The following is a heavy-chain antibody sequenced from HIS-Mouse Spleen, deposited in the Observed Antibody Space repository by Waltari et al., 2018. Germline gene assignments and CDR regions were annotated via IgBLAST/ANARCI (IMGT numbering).Heavy chain of an antibody. J-gene: IGHJ2*01. CDR1: GGSISSSSYY. V-gene: IGHV4-39*07. D-gene: IGHD6-13*01. CDR3: AREIPYSSSWYDWYFDL. Sequence: QLQLQESGPGLVKPSETLSLTCTVYGGSISSSSYYRGWIRQPHGKGLGWIGSIYYSGSTYYNPSLKSRVTISVDTSKNQFSLKLSSVTAADTAVYYCAREIPYSSSWYDWYFDLWGRGTLVTVSS. CDR2: IYYSGST.